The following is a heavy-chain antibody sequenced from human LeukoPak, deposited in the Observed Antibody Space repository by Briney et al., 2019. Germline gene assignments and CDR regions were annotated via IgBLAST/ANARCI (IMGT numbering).Heavy chain of an antibody. J-gene: IGHJ6*03. Sequence: SETLSLTCTVSGGSISSYYWSWIRQPPGKGLEWIGSIYYSGSTYYNPSLKSRVTISVDTSKNQFSLKLSSVTAADTAVYYCARDWDGYCSSTSCYGANYYYYYMDVWGKGTTVTVSS. CDR1: GGSISSYY. D-gene: IGHD2-2*01. V-gene: IGHV4-39*02. CDR3: ARDWDGYCSSTSCYGANYYYYYMDV. CDR2: IYYSGST.